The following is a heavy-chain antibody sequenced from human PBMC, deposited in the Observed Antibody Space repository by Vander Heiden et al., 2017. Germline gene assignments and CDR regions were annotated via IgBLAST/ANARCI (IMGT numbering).Heavy chain of an antibody. CDR1: GGTFSSYA. CDR3: ARVSCGGDCYLGYWYFDL. Sequence: QVQPVQSGAAVKKPGSSVKVSCKASGGTFSSYAISWVRQAPGQGLEWMGGIIPIVGTANDAQKFQGRVKITADESTSTAYMELNSLRSEDTAVYYCARVSCGGDCYLGYWYFDLWGRGTLVTVSS. D-gene: IGHD2-21*02. CDR2: IIPIVGTA. V-gene: IGHV1-69*01. J-gene: IGHJ2*01.